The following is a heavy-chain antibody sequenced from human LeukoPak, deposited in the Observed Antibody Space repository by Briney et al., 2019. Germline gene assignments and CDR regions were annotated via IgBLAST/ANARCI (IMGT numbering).Heavy chain of an antibody. CDR1: GYTFTSYG. CDR3: ARDQQAYYYGSGSYRY. J-gene: IGHJ4*02. V-gene: IGHV1-18*01. D-gene: IGHD3-10*01. CDR2: ISAYNGNT. Sequence: ASVKVSCKASGYTFTSYGISWVRQAPGQGLEWMGWISAYNGNTNYAQKLQGRVTMTTDTSTSTAYMELRSLRSDGTAMYYCARDQQAYYYGSGSYRYWGQGTLVTVSS.